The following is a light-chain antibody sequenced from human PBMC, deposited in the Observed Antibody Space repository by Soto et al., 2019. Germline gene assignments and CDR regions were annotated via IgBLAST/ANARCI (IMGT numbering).Light chain of an antibody. V-gene: IGLV2-14*03. CDR1: SSDVGGYNY. J-gene: IGLJ3*02. CDR2: DVT. CDR3: TSYTTSSPYLV. Sequence: QSVLTQPASVSGSPGQSITISCTGTSSDVGGYNYVSWYQHHPGKAPKLMIYDVTNRPSGVSNRFSGSKSGNTASLTISGLQAEDEADYYRTSYTTSSPYLVFGGGTKVTVL.